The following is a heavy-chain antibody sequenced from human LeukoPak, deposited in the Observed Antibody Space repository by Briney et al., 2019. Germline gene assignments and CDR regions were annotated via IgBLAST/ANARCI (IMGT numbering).Heavy chain of an antibody. CDR3: ASVRPGSSSWYEYRI. V-gene: IGHV3-53*01. Sequence: GGSLRLSCAAFGFTVSSNCMSWVRQAPGKGLEWVSVTYSGGSTYYADSVKGRFTVSRDNSKNTLYLQMNSLRAEDTAVYYCASVRPGSSSWYEYRIWGQGTMVTVSS. CDR2: TYSGGST. CDR1: GFTVSSNC. J-gene: IGHJ3*02. D-gene: IGHD6-13*01.